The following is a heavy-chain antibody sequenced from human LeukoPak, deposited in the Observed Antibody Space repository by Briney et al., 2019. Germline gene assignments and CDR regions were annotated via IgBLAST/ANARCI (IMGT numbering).Heavy chain of an antibody. CDR1: GYTFTGYY. D-gene: IGHD6-19*01. CDR3: ARDPAGPIIYFQP. J-gene: IGHJ1*01. Sequence: GASVKVSCKASGYTFTGYYMHWVRQAPGQGLEWMGWINPNSGGTNYAQKFQGRVTMTRDTSISTAYMELSRLRSDDTAVYYCARDPAGPIIYFQPWGQGTLVTVSS. V-gene: IGHV1-2*02. CDR2: INPNSGGT.